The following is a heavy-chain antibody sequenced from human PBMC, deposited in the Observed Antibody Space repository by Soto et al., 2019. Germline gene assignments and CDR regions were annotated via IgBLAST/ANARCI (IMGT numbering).Heavy chain of an antibody. V-gene: IGHV3-33*01. Sequence: GGSQRLSYAASGFTFSSYGMHWVRQAPGKGLEWVAVIWYDGSNKYYADSVKGRFTISRDNSKNTLYLQMNSLRAEDTAVYYCARDRIAAAGPADYWGQGTLVTVPQ. CDR3: ARDRIAAAGPADY. D-gene: IGHD6-13*01. CDR1: GFTFSSYG. J-gene: IGHJ4*02. CDR2: IWYDGSNK.